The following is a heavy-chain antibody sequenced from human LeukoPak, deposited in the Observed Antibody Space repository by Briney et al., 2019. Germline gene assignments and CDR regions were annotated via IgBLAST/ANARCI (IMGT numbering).Heavy chain of an antibody. CDR1: GYTFTSYD. CDR3: ARVRDRSSYFYDFDY. Sequence: ASVNVSCKASGYTFTSYDINWVRQAAGQGLEWMGWMNPNSGNTGYAQKFQGRVTMTRNTSISTAYMELSSLRSEDTAVYYCARVRDRSSYFYDFDYWGQGTLVTVSS. J-gene: IGHJ4*02. CDR2: MNPNSGNT. V-gene: IGHV1-8*01. D-gene: IGHD3-22*01.